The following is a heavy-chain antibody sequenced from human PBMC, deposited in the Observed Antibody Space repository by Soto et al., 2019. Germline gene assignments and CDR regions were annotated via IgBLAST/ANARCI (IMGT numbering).Heavy chain of an antibody. V-gene: IGHV3-23*01. Sequence: GGSLRLSCAASGFTFSSYAMSWVRQAPGKGLEWVSAISGSGGSTYYADSVKGRFTISRDNSKNTLYLQMNSLRAEDTAVYFCANVFNYDFWSGYYTLGLDYWGQGTLVTVSS. CDR2: ISGSGGST. CDR3: ANVFNYDFWSGYYTLGLDY. CDR1: GFTFSSYA. J-gene: IGHJ4*02. D-gene: IGHD3-3*01.